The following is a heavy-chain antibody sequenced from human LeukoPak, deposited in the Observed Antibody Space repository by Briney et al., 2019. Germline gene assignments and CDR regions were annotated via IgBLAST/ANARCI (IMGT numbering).Heavy chain of an antibody. V-gene: IGHV3-74*01. CDR1: GFTFSSYW. Sequence: PGGSLRLSCAASGFTFSSYWMHWVRQAPGKGLVWVSRINSDGSSTSYADSVKGRFTISRDNAKNTLYLQMDSLRAEDTAVYYCARCIAAAGDFDYWGQGTLVTVSS. D-gene: IGHD6-13*01. CDR3: ARCIAAAGDFDY. CDR2: INSDGSST. J-gene: IGHJ4*02.